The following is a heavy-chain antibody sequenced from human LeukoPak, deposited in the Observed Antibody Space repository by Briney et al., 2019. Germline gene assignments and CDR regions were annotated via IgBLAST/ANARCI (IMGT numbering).Heavy chain of an antibody. J-gene: IGHJ4*02. Sequence: GGSLRLSCAASGFTFSSYAMTWVRQAPGKGLEWVSTLSGSGSNTYYADSVKGRFSISRDNSHSTLYLQMNSLRAEDTAVYYCAKFRAAAGPRDFDYWGQGTLVTVSS. CDR3: AKFRAAAGPRDFDY. CDR1: GFTFSSYA. D-gene: IGHD6-13*01. V-gene: IGHV3-23*01. CDR2: LSGSGSNT.